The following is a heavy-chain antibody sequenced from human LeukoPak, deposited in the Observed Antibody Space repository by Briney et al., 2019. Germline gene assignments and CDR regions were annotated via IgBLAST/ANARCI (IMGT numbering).Heavy chain of an antibody. Sequence: GGSLRLSCAASGFTFDDHGMSWVRQAPGKGLEWVSGINWNGGSTGYADSVKGRFTISRDNAKNSLYLQMNSLRAEDTALYYCARHPLAAAVSHFDYWGQGTLVTVSS. J-gene: IGHJ4*02. CDR2: INWNGGST. V-gene: IGHV3-20*04. CDR1: GFTFDDHG. D-gene: IGHD6-13*01. CDR3: ARHPLAAAVSHFDY.